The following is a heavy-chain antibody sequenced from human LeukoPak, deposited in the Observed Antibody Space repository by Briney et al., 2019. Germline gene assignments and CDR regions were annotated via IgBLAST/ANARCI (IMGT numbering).Heavy chain of an antibody. CDR2: INHSGST. J-gene: IGHJ4*02. CDR3: ARLKVGAGMAIDY. V-gene: IGHV4-34*01. CDR1: GGSFSGYY. Sequence: SETLSLTCAVYGGSFSGYYWSWIRQPPGKGLEWIGEINHSGSTNYNPSLKSRVTISVDTSKNQFSLKLSSVTAADTAVYYCARLKVGAGMAIDYWGQGTLVTVSS. D-gene: IGHD5-24*01.